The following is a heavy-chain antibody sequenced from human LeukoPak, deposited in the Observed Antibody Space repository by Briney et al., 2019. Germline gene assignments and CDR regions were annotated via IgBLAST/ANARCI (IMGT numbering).Heavy chain of an antibody. CDR3: ARAPGTTFDY. J-gene: IGHJ4*01. D-gene: IGHD4-17*01. CDR1: GGSISSYY. CDR2: INHSWST. Sequence: SETLSLTCTISGGSISSYYWSWIRQSPGKGLEWIVRINHSWSTYYNPSLKSRVTISVDTSKNQFSLKLTSVTAADTAVYYCARAPGTTFDYWGHGNMVTVSS. V-gene: IGHV4-4*08.